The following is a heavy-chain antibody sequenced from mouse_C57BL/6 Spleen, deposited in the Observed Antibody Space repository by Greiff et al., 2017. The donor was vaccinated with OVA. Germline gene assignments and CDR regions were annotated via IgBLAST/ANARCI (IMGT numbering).Heavy chain of an antibody. J-gene: IGHJ2*01. Sequence: VQLKQSGPGLVKPSQSLSLTCSVTGYSITSGYYWNWIRQFPGNKLEWMGYISYDGSNNYNPSLKNRITITRDTSKNQFFLKLNSATTEDTATYYCARVGGRGYWGQGTTLTVSS. V-gene: IGHV3-6*01. D-gene: IGHD3-3*01. CDR1: GYSITSGYY. CDR2: ISYDGSN. CDR3: ARVGGRGY.